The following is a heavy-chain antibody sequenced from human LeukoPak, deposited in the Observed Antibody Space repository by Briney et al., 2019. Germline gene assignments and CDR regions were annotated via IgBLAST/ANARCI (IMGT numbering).Heavy chain of an antibody. CDR3: ARSTVVTLPLDY. Sequence: GGSLRLSCAASGFSFKDYWMSWVRQAPGKGLEWVADITPDGSGTTYVDSVKGRFTISRDNAKQSLYLQMNSLRAEDTAVYYCARSTVVTLPLDYWGQGTLVTVSS. D-gene: IGHD4-23*01. CDR1: GFSFKDYW. V-gene: IGHV3-7*01. CDR2: ITPDGSGT. J-gene: IGHJ4*02.